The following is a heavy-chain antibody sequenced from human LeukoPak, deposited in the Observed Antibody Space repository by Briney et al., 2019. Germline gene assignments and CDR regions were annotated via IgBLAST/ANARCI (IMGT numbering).Heavy chain of an antibody. J-gene: IGHJ4*02. CDR3: ARENGYRYDY. CDR2: IYYSGST. D-gene: IGHD5-18*01. CDR1: GESFSGYY. V-gene: IGHV4-59*01. Sequence: PSETLSLTCAVYGESFSGYYWTWIRQPPGKGLEWIGSIYYSGSTNYNPSLKSRVTISVDTSKNQFSLKLSSVTAADTALYYCARENGYRYDYWGQGTLVTVSS.